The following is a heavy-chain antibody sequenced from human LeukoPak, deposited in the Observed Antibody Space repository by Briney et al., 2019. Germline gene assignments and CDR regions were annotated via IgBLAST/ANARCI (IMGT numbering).Heavy chain of an antibody. Sequence: GASVKVSCKASGYTFTSYGISWVRQAPGQGLEWMGWISAYNGNTNYAQKLQGRVTMTTDTSTSTAYMELRSLRSDDTAVYYCAREQYYYDSSGYYYGKTTTVNRFDYWGQGTLVTVSS. CDR2: ISAYNGNT. V-gene: IGHV1-18*01. CDR3: AREQYYYDSSGYYYGKTTTVNRFDY. D-gene: IGHD3-22*01. J-gene: IGHJ4*02. CDR1: GYTFTSYG.